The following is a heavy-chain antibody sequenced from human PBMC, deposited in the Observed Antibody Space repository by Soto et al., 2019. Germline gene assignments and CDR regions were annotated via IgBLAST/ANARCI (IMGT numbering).Heavy chain of an antibody. Sequence: SETLSLTCTVSGGSITTGVYYWSWLRHLPGKGLEWIGHRYYSESTYYNPSLKSRVSISLDTSKNQFSLKLSFVTAADTAMYYCARTKCSGGSCNSWSLDYWGQGTPVTVSS. J-gene: IGHJ4*02. CDR2: RYYSEST. D-gene: IGHD2-15*01. V-gene: IGHV4-31*03. CDR1: GGSITTGVYY. CDR3: ARTKCSGGSCNSWSLDY.